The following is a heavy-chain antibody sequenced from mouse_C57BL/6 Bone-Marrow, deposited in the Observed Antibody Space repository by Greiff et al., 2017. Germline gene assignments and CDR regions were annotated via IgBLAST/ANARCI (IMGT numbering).Heavy chain of an antibody. D-gene: IGHD2-2*01. J-gene: IGHJ1*03. V-gene: IGHV14-4*01. CDR1: GFNIKDDY. Sequence: EVQLQQSGAELVRPGASVKLSCTASGFNIKDDYMHWVKQRPEQGLEWIGWIDPENGDTEYASKFQGTATITADTSSNTAYLQLSSLTSEDTAVYYCTDHGYDGYFDVWGTGTTVTVSS. CDR3: TDHGYDGYFDV. CDR2: IDPENGDT.